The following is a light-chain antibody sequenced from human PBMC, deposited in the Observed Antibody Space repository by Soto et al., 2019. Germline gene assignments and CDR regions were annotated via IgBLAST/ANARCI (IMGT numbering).Light chain of an antibody. CDR2: GAS. CDR3: QQYGSSPQT. CDR1: KSLSNSSY. J-gene: IGKJ1*01. Sequence: LVLTPAPESRSLTAGERATLSCRANKSLSNSSYLAWYHQKPGQAPRLLMYGASSRATGIPNRFSGSGSGTDFTLTISRLEPEDFAVYYCQQYGSSPQTFGQGTKVDIK. V-gene: IGKV3-20*01.